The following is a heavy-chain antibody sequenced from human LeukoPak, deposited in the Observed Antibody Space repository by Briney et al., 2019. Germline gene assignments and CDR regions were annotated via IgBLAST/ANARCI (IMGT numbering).Heavy chain of an antibody. Sequence: ASVKVSCKASGYTFTSYGISWVRQAPGQGLEWMGWISAYNGNTNYAQKLQGRVTMTTDTSTSTAYMELRSLRSDDTAVYYCARVPIVVVVAANNWFDPWGQGTLVTVSS. CDR3: ARVPIVVVVAANNWFDP. CDR1: GYTFTSYG. V-gene: IGHV1-18*01. D-gene: IGHD2-15*01. J-gene: IGHJ5*02. CDR2: ISAYNGNT.